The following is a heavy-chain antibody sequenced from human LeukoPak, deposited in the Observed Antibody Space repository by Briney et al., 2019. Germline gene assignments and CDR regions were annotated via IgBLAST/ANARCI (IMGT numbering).Heavy chain of an antibody. D-gene: IGHD5-18*01. CDR2: ISGSGSTI. CDR3: GKTTAGYSSGQKPAWPVDY. Sequence: GGSLRLSCAASGFTFSSYEMNWVRQAPGKGLEWVSDISGSGSTIYYADSVKGRFTISRDNSKNTVYLQINSLRAEDTAVYYCGKTTAGYSSGQKPAWPVDYWGQGTLVTVSS. CDR1: GFTFSSYE. J-gene: IGHJ4*02. V-gene: IGHV3-48*03.